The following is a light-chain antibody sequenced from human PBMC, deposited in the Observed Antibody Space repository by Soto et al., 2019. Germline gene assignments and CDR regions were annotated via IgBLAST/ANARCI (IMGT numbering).Light chain of an antibody. V-gene: IGLV2-23*01. CDR3: CSDAGSTFFV. J-gene: IGLJ1*01. CDR1: SSDVGGYNA. CDR2: EGS. Sequence: QSVLTQSVSVSGSPGQSITISCTETSSDVGGYNAVSWYQHHPGKAPKLLIYEGSKRPSGISDRFSGSKSGNTASLTISGLQAEDEADYYCCSDAGSTFFVFGTGTKVTVL.